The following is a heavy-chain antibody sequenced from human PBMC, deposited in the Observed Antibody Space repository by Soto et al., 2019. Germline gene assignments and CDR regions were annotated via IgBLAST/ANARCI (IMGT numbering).Heavy chain of an antibody. CDR1: GGSISSGPYS. CDR3: ARLAGYCSGTSCYGYYGVDV. CDR2: FHYSGRT. J-gene: IGHJ6*02. D-gene: IGHD2-2*01. Sequence: PSETLSLTCSVSGGSISSGPYSWGWIRQPPGKGLEWIGTFHYSGRTYYSPSLESRVTISVDTSKNQFSLKVSSVTAADTAVFYRARLAGYCSGTSCYGYYGVDVWGQGTTVTVSS. V-gene: IGHV4-39*01.